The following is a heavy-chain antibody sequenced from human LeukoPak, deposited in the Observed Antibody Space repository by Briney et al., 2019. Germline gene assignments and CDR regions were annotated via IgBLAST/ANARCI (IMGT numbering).Heavy chain of an antibody. D-gene: IGHD1-26*01. CDR1: GASISSGDYY. Sequence: SETLSLTCTVSGASISSGDYYWSWIRQPPGKGLEWIGYIYYSGSTYYNPSLKSRVTISVDTSRNQFSLKLSSVTAAGTAVYYCARGRGELLYYGMDVWGQGTTVTVSS. CDR2: IYYSGST. V-gene: IGHV4-30-4*01. J-gene: IGHJ6*02. CDR3: ARGRGELLYYGMDV.